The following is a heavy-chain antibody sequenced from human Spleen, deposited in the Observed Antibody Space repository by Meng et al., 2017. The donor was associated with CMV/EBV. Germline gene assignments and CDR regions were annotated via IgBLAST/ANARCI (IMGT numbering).Heavy chain of an antibody. CDR1: GFTFSSYD. V-gene: IGHV3-13*01. J-gene: IGHJ6*02. CDR2: ITTAGDT. Sequence: GGSLRLSCAASGFTFSSYDMHWVRQATGEGLEWVSIITTAGDTYYPGSVKGRFIISRENAKNSLYLQMNSLRAGDTAVYYCARRATYFYGMDLWGQGTTVTVSS. CDR3: ARRATYFYGMDL.